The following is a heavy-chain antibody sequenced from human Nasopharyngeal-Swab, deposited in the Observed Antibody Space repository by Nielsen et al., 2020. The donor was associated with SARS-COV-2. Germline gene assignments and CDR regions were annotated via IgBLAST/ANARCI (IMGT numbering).Heavy chain of an antibody. CDR3: ARDPEGDTDFDY. V-gene: IGHV1-18*04. CDR2: IGVYKGET. CDR1: GYTFTSYG. J-gene: IGHJ4*02. Sequence: ASVKVSCKASGYTFTSYGISWVRQAPGQGLEWIGWIGVYKGETNYAQKFRDRITMTTDRSTSTAYMELRTPRSDDTAVYYCARDPEGDTDFDYWGQGTLVTVSS.